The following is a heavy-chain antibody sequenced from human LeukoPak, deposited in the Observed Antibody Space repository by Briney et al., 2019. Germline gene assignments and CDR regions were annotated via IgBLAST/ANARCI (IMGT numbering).Heavy chain of an antibody. CDR3: ARGYYYDSSGYYGAEYFQH. J-gene: IGHJ1*01. V-gene: IGHV3-53*01. CDR2: IYSGGST. Sequence: GGSLRLSCAASGFTVSSNYMSWVRQAPGKGLEWVSVIYSGGSTYYADSVEGRFTISRDNSKNTLYLQMNSLRAEDTAVYYCARGYYYDSSGYYGAEYFQHWGQGTLVTVSS. D-gene: IGHD3-22*01. CDR1: GFTVSSNY.